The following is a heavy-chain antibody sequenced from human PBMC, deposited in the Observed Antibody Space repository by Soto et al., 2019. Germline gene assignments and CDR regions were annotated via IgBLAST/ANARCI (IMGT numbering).Heavy chain of an antibody. CDR1: GGYISNDY. V-gene: IGHV4-59*01. J-gene: IGHJ3*02. CDR2: ICNSGST. CDR3: ARGIAGAASGRAFDI. D-gene: IGHD1-26*01. Sequence: SETLSLTCTVSGGYISNDYWSWIRQPPGKELEWIGYICNSGSTNYNPSLKSRVTISVDTSKNQFSLRLSSVTSADTAVYYCARGIAGAASGRAFDIWGQGTMVTVSS.